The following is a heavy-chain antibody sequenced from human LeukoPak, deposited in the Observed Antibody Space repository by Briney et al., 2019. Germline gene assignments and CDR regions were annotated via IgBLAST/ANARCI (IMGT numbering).Heavy chain of an antibody. CDR3: ARVASGTYYVIDF. V-gene: IGHV3-30*04. J-gene: IGHJ4*02. Sequence: GGSLRLSCAASGFSLRSNAMHWVRQAPGKGLDWVTVISHDGSKIYYADSVKGRFTFSRDTSKNTLYLQMNSLRVEDMAVYYCARVASGTYYVIDFWGQGTLVTVSS. D-gene: IGHD1-26*01. CDR1: GFSLRSNA. CDR2: ISHDGSKI.